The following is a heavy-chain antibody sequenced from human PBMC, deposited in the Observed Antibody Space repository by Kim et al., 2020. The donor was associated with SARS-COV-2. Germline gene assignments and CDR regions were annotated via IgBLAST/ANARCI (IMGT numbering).Heavy chain of an antibody. CDR3: ARSHGRYYYDSVDY. V-gene: IGHV4-59*13. J-gene: IGHJ4*02. CDR2: IYYSGST. Sequence: SETLSLTCTVSGGSISSYYWSWIRQPPGKGLEWIGYIYYSGSTNYNPSLKSRVTISVDTSKNQFSLKLSSVTAADMAVYYCARSHGRYYYDSVDYWGQGTLVTVSS. D-gene: IGHD3-22*01. CDR1: GGSISSYY.